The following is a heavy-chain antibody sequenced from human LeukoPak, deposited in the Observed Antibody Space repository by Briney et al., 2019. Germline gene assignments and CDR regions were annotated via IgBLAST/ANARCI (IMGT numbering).Heavy chain of an antibody. CDR1: GGSFSGYY. CDR3: ARAFDDYYDSAFDI. Sequence: SETLSPTCAVYGGSFSGYYWSWIRQPPGKGLEWIGEINHSGSTNYNPSLKSRVTISVDTSKNQFSLKLSSVTAADTAVYYCARAFDDYYDSAFDIWGQGTMVTVSS. CDR2: INHSGST. V-gene: IGHV4-34*01. J-gene: IGHJ3*02. D-gene: IGHD3-22*01.